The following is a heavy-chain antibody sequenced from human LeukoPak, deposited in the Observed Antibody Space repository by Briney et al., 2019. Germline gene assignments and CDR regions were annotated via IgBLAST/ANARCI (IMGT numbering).Heavy chain of an antibody. D-gene: IGHD5-18*01. CDR2: ISSSSSYI. Sequence: GGSLRLSCAASGFTFSSYSMNWVRQAPGKGLEWVSSISSSSSYIYYADSVKGRFTISRDNAKNSLYLQMNSLRAEDTAVYYCARDGYSYGPGETYYYYYMDVWGKGTTVTVSS. CDR1: GFTFSSYS. V-gene: IGHV3-21*01. J-gene: IGHJ6*03. CDR3: ARDGYSYGPGETYYYYYMDV.